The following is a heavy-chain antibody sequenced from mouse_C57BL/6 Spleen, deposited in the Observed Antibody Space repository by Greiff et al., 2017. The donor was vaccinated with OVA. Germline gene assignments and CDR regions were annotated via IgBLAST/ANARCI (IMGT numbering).Heavy chain of an antibody. Sequence: EVHLVESGEGLVKPGGSLKLSCAASGFTFSSYAMSWVRQTPEKRLEWVAYISSGGDYIYYADTVKGRFTISRDNARNTLYLQMSSLKSEDTAMYYCTRDYYGRGGLYYAMDYWGQGTSVTVSS. D-gene: IGHD1-1*01. V-gene: IGHV5-9-1*02. CDR2: ISSGGDYI. J-gene: IGHJ4*01. CDR3: TRDYYGRGGLYYAMDY. CDR1: GFTFSSYA.